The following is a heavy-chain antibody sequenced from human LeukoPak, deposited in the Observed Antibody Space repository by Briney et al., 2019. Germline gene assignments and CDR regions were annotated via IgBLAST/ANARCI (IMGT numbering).Heavy chain of an antibody. CDR2: ISGSGGST. J-gene: IGHJ4*02. Sequence: GGSLRLSCAASGFTFSSYGMHWVRQAPGKGLEWVSTISGSGGSTYYADSVKGRFTISRDNSKNTLYLQMNSLRAEDTAVYYCAKSPSGSYDAYFDYWGQGTLVTVSS. D-gene: IGHD1-26*01. V-gene: IGHV3-23*01. CDR3: AKSPSGSYDAYFDY. CDR1: GFTFSSYG.